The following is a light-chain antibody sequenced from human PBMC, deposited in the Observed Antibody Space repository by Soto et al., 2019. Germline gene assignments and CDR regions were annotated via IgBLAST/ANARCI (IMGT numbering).Light chain of an antibody. CDR3: QQYNSYSYT. J-gene: IGKJ2*01. Sequence: IQMTQSPSTLSASVGDRVTITCRASQSISSWLAWYQQKPGKAPKLLIYDAYSLESGVPSRFSGSGSGTEFTLTISSLQPDDFATYYCQQYNSYSYTFGQGTKVDIK. V-gene: IGKV1-5*01. CDR2: DAY. CDR1: QSISSW.